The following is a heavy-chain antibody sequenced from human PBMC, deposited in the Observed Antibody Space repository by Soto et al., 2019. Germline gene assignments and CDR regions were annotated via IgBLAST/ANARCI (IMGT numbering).Heavy chain of an antibody. J-gene: IGHJ5*02. D-gene: IGHD5-12*01. CDR1: GDSVSSNTAS. CDR3: AKGDNLGPKTGYAFDP. Sequence: SQTLSLTCAISGDSVSSNTASWNWIRQSPSRGLEWLGRTYFRSKWYNDYAVSVNSRIIITPDTSNTRFSLQLNSVTPADTAVYFCAKGDNLGPKTGYAFDPWGQGIMVTVSS. V-gene: IGHV6-1*01. CDR2: TYFRSKWYN.